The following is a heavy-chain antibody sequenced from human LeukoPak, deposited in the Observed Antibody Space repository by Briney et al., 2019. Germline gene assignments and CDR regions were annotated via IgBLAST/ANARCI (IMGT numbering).Heavy chain of an antibody. CDR3: ARAAVAALEYFQH. V-gene: IGHV3-53*01. D-gene: IGHD5-18*01. CDR1: GFTVSTNY. J-gene: IGHJ1*01. Sequence: GGSLRLSCAASGFTVSTNYMSWVRQAPGKGLEWVSVIYSGDSTSYADSVKGRFTTSRDSSKNTVYLLMNSLRAEDTAVYYCARAAVAALEYFQHWGQGTLVTVSS. CDR2: IYSGDST.